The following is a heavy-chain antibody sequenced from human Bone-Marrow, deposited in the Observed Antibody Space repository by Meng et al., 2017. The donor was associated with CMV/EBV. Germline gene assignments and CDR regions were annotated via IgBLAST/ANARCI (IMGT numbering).Heavy chain of an antibody. CDR3: ARDRDALDI. CDR1: GYTFTSYD. J-gene: IGHJ3*02. Sequence: ASVKVSCTASGYTFTSYDINWVRQATGQGLEWMGWMNPNSGGTNYAQKFQGRVTMTRDTSNSTAYMELSRLRSDDTAVYYCARDRDALDIWGQGTMVPVSS. V-gene: IGHV1-2*02. CDR2: MNPNSGGT.